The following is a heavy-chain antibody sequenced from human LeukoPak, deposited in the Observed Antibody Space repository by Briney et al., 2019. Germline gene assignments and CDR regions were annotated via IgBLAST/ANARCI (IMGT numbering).Heavy chain of an antibody. V-gene: IGHV4-59*12. CDR1: GGSISSYY. Sequence: SETLSLTCTVSGGSISSYYWSWIRQPPGKGLEWIGYIYYSGSTNYNPSLKSRVTISVDTSKNQFSLKLDSVTAADTAMYYCARDPTGIAAAGRWFDPWGQGTLVTVSS. CDR2: IYYSGST. D-gene: IGHD6-13*01. J-gene: IGHJ5*02. CDR3: ARDPTGIAAAGRWFDP.